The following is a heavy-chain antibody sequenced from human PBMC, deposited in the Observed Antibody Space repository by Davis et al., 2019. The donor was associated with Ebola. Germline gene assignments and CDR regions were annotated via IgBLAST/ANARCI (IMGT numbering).Heavy chain of an antibody. CDR2: ISWNSGSI. V-gene: IGHV3-9*01. CDR3: AKDIGVSYYYYGMDV. D-gene: IGHD3-10*01. Sequence: PGGSLRLSCAASGFTFDDYAMHWVRQAPGKGLEWVSGISWNSGSIGYADSVKGRFTISRDNAKNSLYLQMNSLRAEGTALYYCAKDIGVSYYYYGMDVWGQGTTVTVSS. J-gene: IGHJ6*02. CDR1: GFTFDDYA.